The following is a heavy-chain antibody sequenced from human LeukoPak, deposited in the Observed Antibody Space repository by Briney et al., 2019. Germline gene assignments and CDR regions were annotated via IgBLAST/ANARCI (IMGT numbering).Heavy chain of an antibody. CDR2: INTNTGNP. CDR1: GYTFTSYA. J-gene: IGHJ3*02. D-gene: IGHD4-17*01. V-gene: IGHV7-4-1*02. Sequence: ASVKVSCKASGYTFTSYAMNWVRQAPGQGLEWMGWINTNTGNPTYAQGFTGRFVFSLDTSVSTAYLQISSLKAEDTAVYYCAMHLDYGDSEGAFDIWGQGTMVTVSS. CDR3: AMHLDYGDSEGAFDI.